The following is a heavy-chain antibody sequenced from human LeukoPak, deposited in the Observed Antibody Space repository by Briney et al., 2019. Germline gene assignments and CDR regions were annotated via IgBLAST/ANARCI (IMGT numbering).Heavy chain of an antibody. CDR2: ISSGSSSR. CDR1: GFTFNTFD. D-gene: IGHD3-16*01. J-gene: IGHJ4*02. Sequence: GGSLRLSCAASGFTFNTFDMTWVRQAPGKGLEWVSYISSGSSSRYYADSVKGRFTISRDNSKNTLYLQMNSLRAEDTAVYYCAKDYGYFDYWGQGTLVTVSS. CDR3: AKDYGYFDY. V-gene: IGHV3-48*01.